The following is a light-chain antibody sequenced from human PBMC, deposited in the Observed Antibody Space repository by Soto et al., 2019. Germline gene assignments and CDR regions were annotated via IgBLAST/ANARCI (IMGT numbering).Light chain of an antibody. V-gene: IGKV1-5*03. J-gene: IGKJ5*01. CDR2: KAS. Sequence: DIQMTQSPSTLSASVGDRVTITCRASQSISSWLAWYQQKPGKAPKLLIYKASSLESGVPSRFSGSGSGTEFTLTISSLQPDDFATYSCQQHNSYPTFGQGTRLEIK. CDR3: QQHNSYPT. CDR1: QSISSW.